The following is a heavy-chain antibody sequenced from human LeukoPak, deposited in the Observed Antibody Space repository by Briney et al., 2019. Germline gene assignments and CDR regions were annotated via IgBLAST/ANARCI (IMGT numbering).Heavy chain of an antibody. CDR1: GYTFTSYG. D-gene: IGHD6-13*01. Sequence: ASVKVSCKASGYTFTSYGISWVRQAPGQGLEWMGWISAYNGNTNYAQKLQGRVTMTTDTSTSTAYMELRSLRSDDTAVYYCARLSSSSWYYYLDYWGQGTLVTVSS. CDR2: ISAYNGNT. CDR3: ARLSSSSWYYYLDY. J-gene: IGHJ4*02. V-gene: IGHV1-18*01.